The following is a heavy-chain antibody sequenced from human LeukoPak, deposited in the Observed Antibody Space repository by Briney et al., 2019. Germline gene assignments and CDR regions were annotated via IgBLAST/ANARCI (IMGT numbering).Heavy chain of an antibody. CDR2: IIPIFGTA. J-gene: IGHJ5*02. CDR1: GGTFSSYA. V-gene: IGHV1-69*05. D-gene: IGHD1-7*01. CDR3: ARDNYAGANWFDP. Sequence: SVKVSCKASGGTFSSYAISWVRQAPGQGLEWMGGIIPIFGTASYAQKFQGRVTITTDESTSTAYMELSSLRSEDTAVYYCARDNYAGANWFDPWGQGTLVTVSS.